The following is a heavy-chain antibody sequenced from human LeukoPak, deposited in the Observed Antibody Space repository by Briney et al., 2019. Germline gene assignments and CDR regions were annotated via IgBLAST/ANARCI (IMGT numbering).Heavy chain of an antibody. CDR2: ISYDGSNK. V-gene: IGHV3-30*18. D-gene: IGHD3-22*01. CDR3: AKVPAGGYYDSSGYPYYYGMDV. CDR1: GFVFSAYA. J-gene: IGHJ6*02. Sequence: GGSLRLSCVGSGFVFSAYAMMWVRQAPGKGLEWVAVISYDGSNKYCADSVKGRFTISRDNSKNTLYLQMNSLRAEDTAVYYCAKVPAGGYYDSSGYPYYYGMDVWGQGTTVTVSS.